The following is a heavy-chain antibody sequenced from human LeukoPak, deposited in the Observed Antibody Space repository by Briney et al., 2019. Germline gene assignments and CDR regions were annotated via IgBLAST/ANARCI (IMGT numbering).Heavy chain of an antibody. J-gene: IGHJ6*02. CDR3: ARDSGNFHYDMDV. V-gene: IGHV1-46*02. CDR2: KFSHDGST. D-gene: IGHD3-10*01. CDR1: RYSFNSHH. Sequence: ASVKVSCKTSRYSFNSHHVHWVRQAPGQGLEWLGVKFSHDGSTSNTQKFQGRITMTRDTSTSTVYMELSSLRSEDTAVYYCARDSGNFHYDMDVWGQGTTVIVSS.